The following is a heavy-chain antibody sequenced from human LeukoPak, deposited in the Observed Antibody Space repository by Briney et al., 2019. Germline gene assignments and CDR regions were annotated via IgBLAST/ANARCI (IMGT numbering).Heavy chain of an antibody. CDR2: INAGNGDT. CDR1: GYTFTSYA. D-gene: IGHD6-6*01. Sequence: ASVKVSCKASGYTFTSYAMHWVRQAPGQRLERMGWINAGNGDTKYSQKFQGRVTITRDTSASTAYMELSSLRSEDTAVYYCARDCRSLFYFDYWGQGTLVTVSS. J-gene: IGHJ4*02. CDR3: ARDCRSLFYFDY. V-gene: IGHV1-3*01.